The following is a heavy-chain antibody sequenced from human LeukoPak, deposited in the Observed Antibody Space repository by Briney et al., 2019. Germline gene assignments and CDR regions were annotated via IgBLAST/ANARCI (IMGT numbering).Heavy chain of an antibody. CDR1: GYTFTGYF. CDR3: AAGAVVIHYFDY. J-gene: IGHJ4*02. D-gene: IGHD3-22*01. CDR2: INPNSGGT. V-gene: IGHV1-2*02. Sequence: ASVKVSCKASGYTFTGYFIHWVRQAPGQGLEWMGWINPNSGGTNYAQKFQGRVTMTRDTSISTAYMELSRLRSEDTAVYYCAAGAVVIHYFDYWGQGTLVTVSS.